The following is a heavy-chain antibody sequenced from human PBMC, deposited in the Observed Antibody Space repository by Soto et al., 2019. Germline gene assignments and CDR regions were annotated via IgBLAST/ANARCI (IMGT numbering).Heavy chain of an antibody. CDR1: GGSISSYY. CDR3: ARYARKYGMDV. CDR2: IYYSGST. J-gene: IGHJ6*02. V-gene: IGHV4-59*01. Sequence: QVQLQESGPGLVKPSETLSLTCTVSGGSISSYYWSWIRQPPGKGLEWIGYIYYSGSTNYNPSLKSRVAILVDTSKNQFSLKLSSVTAADTAVYYCARYARKYGMDVWGQGTTVTVSS. D-gene: IGHD2-8*01.